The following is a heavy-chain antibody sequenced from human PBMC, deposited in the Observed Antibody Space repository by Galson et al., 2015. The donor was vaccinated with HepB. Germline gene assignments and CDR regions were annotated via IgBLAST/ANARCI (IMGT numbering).Heavy chain of an antibody. CDR3: ARAGREYYYDSSGYIKFRNFGRFSDY. Sequence: SLRLYCEASAFTFSSYSMNWVRQAPGKGLEWVTSISSSSSYVYYADSMKGRFTISRDNAKNSLYLQMNSLRAEDTAVYYCARAGREYYYDSSGYIKFRNFGRFSDYWGPGTLVTVSS. J-gene: IGHJ4*02. CDR1: AFTFSSYS. CDR2: ISSSSSYV. D-gene: IGHD3-22*01. V-gene: IGHV3-21*01.